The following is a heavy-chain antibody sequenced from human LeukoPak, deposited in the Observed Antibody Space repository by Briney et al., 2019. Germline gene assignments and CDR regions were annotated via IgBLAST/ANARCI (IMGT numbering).Heavy chain of an antibody. CDR3: ARGDYYYGSGSYYSPTFDY. CDR2: MHYRGNT. Sequence: MSSETLSLTCTVSGGSISSYYWGWIRQPPGKGLEWIGCMHYRGNTHYNSSLKSRLIISVDTSKNQFSLRLTSVTAADTAVYYCARGDYYYGSGSYYSPTFDYWGQGTLVTVSS. V-gene: IGHV4-59*08. J-gene: IGHJ4*02. CDR1: GGSISSYY. D-gene: IGHD3-10*01.